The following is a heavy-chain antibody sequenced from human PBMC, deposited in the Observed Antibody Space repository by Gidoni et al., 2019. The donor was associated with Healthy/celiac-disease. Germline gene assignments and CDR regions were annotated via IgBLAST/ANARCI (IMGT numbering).Heavy chain of an antibody. CDR1: GFTFSSYA. D-gene: IGHD3-10*01. Sequence: EVQLLESGGGLVQPGGSLRLSCAASGFTFSSYAMSWVRQAPGKGLEWVSAISGSGGSTYYADSVKGRFTISRDNSKNTLYLQMNSLRAEDTAVYYCAKATRKLYDGSGSYYYYFDYWGQGTLVTVSS. V-gene: IGHV3-23*01. J-gene: IGHJ4*02. CDR2: ISGSGGST. CDR3: AKATRKLYDGSGSYYYYFDY.